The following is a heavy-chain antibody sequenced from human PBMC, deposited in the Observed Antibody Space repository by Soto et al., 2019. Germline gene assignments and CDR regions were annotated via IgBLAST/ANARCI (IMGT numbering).Heavy chain of an antibody. J-gene: IGHJ6*02. CDR3: ARVAITLVRGVSFYYYYGMDV. V-gene: IGHV1-18*01. CDR1: GYTFTSYG. CDR2: ISAYNGNT. D-gene: IGHD3-10*01. Sequence: QVQLVQSGAEVKKPGASVKVSCKASGYTFTSYGISWVRQAPGQGPAWMGWISAYNGNTNYAQKLQGRVTMTTDTSTSTAYMELRSLRSDDTAVYYCARVAITLVRGVSFYYYYGMDVWGQGTTVTVSS.